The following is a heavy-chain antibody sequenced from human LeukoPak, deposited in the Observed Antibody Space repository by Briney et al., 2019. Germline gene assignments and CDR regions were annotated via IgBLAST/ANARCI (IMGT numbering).Heavy chain of an antibody. J-gene: IGHJ6*02. CDR3: ARASGSGWYRGGYYYYGMDV. D-gene: IGHD6-19*01. Sequence: GGSLRLSCAAYGFTFSSNWMSWVRQAPGQGLEWVANIKQDGSEKYYVDSVKGRFTISRDNAKNSLYLQMNSLRAEDTAVYYCARASGSGWYRGGYYYYGMDVWGQGTTVTVSS. V-gene: IGHV3-7*01. CDR1: GFTFSSNW. CDR2: IKQDGSEK.